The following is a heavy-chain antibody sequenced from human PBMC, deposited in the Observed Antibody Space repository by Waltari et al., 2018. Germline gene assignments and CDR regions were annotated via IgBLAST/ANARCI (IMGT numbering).Heavy chain of an antibody. CDR2: IYYSGNT. CDR3: ARDKVWYQLLPYYYGMDV. Sequence: QLQLQESGPGLVKPSETLSLTCTVSGGSISSSSYYLGWIRQPPGKGLEWIGSIYYSGNTYYNPSLKSRVTIAVDTSKNQFSLKLSSVTAADTAVYYCARDKVWYQLLPYYYGMDVWGQGTTVTVSS. D-gene: IGHD2-2*01. J-gene: IGHJ6*02. CDR1: GGSISSSSYY. V-gene: IGHV4-39*07.